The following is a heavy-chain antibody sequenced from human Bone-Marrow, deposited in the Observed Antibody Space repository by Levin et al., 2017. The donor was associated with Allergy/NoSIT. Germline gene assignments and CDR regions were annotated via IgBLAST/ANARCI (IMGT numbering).Heavy chain of an antibody. CDR2: INPSSGDT. V-gene: IGHV1-2*02. J-gene: IGHJ3*02. Sequence: GESLKISCEASGYTFTDYYMHWVRQAPGQGLEWMGWINPSSGDTKYAEKFQGRVTMTRDTSTSTAYMDLSRLTSDDTAIYYCAKGRSMAAVWGDDSWGQGTVVSVSS. CDR3: AKGRSMAAVWGDDS. CDR1: GYTFTDYY. D-gene: IGHD3-16*01.